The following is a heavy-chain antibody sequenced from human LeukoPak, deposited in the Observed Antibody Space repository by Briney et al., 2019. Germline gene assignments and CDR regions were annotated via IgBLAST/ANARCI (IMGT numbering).Heavy chain of an antibody. CDR3: AGESEGITRTISKSKGSDLDY. Sequence: ASVKVSCKASGYTFTSYGISWVRQAPGQGLEWMGWISAYNGNTNYAQKLQGRVTMTTDTSTSTAYMELRSLRSDDTAVYYCAGESEGITRTISKSKGSDLDYWGQGTLVTVSS. CDR2: ISAYNGNT. J-gene: IGHJ4*02. D-gene: IGHD3-9*01. CDR1: GYTFTSYG. V-gene: IGHV1-18*01.